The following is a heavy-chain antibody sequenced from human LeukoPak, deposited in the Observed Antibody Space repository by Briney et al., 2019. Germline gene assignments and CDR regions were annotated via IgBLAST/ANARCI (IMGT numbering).Heavy chain of an antibody. V-gene: IGHV3-30*18. CDR1: GFTFSSYG. CDR2: ISSDGRNE. J-gene: IGHJ4*02. CDR3: AKDPYSGSYKYYFDY. D-gene: IGHD1-26*01. Sequence: GGSLRLSCAASGFTFSSYGMHWVRQAPGKGLEWVAIISSDGRNENYADSVKGRFTISRDNSKNTLYLQMNSLRAEDTAVYYCAKDPYSGSYKYYFDYWGQGTLVTVSS.